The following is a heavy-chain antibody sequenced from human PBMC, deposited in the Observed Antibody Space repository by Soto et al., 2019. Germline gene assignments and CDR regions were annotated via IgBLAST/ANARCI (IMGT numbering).Heavy chain of an antibody. CDR1: GYMFNTYF. Sequence: ASVKVSCKASGYMFNTYFIHWVRRAPGQGLEWMGWVNPDTGVTKYSQTFQGRVTMTRDTSISTAYLQWSSLKASDTAMYYCARRLGWSGRYYFDYWGQGTLVTVSS. V-gene: IGHV1-2*02. D-gene: IGHD6-19*01. J-gene: IGHJ4*02. CDR2: VNPDTGVT. CDR3: ARRLGWSGRYYFDY.